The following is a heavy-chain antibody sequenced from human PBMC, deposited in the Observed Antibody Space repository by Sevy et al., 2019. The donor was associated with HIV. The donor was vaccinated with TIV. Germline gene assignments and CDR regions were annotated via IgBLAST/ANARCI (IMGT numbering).Heavy chain of an antibody. CDR2: IYYSGST. J-gene: IGHJ4*02. CDR3: ARVGSSGYYLDY. D-gene: IGHD3-22*01. CDR1: GGSISSGDYY. Sequence: SETLSLTCTVSGGSISSGDYYWSWIRPPPGKGLEWIGYIYYSGSTYYNPSLKSRVTISVDTSKNQFSLKLSSVTAADTAVYYCARVGSSGYYLDYWGQGTLVTVSS. V-gene: IGHV4-30-4*01.